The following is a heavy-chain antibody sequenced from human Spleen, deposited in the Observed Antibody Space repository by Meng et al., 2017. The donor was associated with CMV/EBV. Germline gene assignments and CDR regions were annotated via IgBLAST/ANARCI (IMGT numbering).Heavy chain of an antibody. Sequence: GESLKISCAASGFTFSRYWMSWVRQAPGKGLEWVANIKQDGSERYYVDSVKGRFTISRDNAMYLQMHSLRAEDTAVYYCASGYCSSTSCSYGMDVWGQGTTVTVSS. CDR2: IKQDGSER. J-gene: IGHJ6*02. D-gene: IGHD2-2*01. V-gene: IGHV3-7*03. CDR1: GFTFSRYW. CDR3: ASGYCSSTSCSYGMDV.